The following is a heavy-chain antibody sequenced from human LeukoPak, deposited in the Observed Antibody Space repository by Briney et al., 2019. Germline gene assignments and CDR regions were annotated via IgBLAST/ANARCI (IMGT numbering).Heavy chain of an antibody. D-gene: IGHD4-17*01. CDR2: ISSSSSYI. J-gene: IGHJ4*02. CDR1: GFTVNNNY. Sequence: GGSLRLSCAASGFTVNNNYMSWVRQAPGKGLEWVSSISSSSSYIYYADSVKGRFTISRDNAENSLYLQMNSLRAEDTAVYYCVRGSYGAYDYWGQGSLVTVSS. CDR3: VRGSYGAYDY. V-gene: IGHV3-21*01.